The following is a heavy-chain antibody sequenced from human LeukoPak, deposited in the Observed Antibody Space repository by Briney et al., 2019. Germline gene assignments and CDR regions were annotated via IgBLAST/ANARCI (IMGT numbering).Heavy chain of an antibody. CDR1: GGSISSYY. D-gene: IGHD3-10*01. Sequence: AETLSLTCTASGGSISSYYWSWIRQPPGKGLECIGYIYYSGSTNYNPSLKSRVTISVDTSKNQFSLKLSSVTAADTAVYYCARVRGAEGRLLWFGEFLLDYWGQGTLVTVSS. V-gene: IGHV4-59*01. CDR3: ARVRGAEGRLLWFGEFLLDY. CDR2: IYYSGST. J-gene: IGHJ4*02.